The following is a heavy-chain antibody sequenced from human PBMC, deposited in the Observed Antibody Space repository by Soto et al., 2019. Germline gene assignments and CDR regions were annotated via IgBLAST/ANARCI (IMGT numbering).Heavy chain of an antibody. D-gene: IGHD3-9*01. J-gene: IGHJ6*02. V-gene: IGHV3-23*01. CDR1: GFTFSSYA. Sequence: QSGGSLRLSCAASGFTFSSYAMSWVRQAPGKGLEWVSAISGSGGSTYYADSVKGRFTISRDNSKNTLYLQMNSLRAEDTAVYYCAKDFGSLRYFDWLEILYYYGMDVWGQGTTVTVSS. CDR3: AKDFGSLRYFDWLEILYYYGMDV. CDR2: ISGSGGST.